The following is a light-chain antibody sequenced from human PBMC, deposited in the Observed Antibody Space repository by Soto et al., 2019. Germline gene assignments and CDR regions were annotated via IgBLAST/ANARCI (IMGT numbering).Light chain of an antibody. Sequence: TVSLPACASSTGAVTSGNYPSWFQQKPGQTPRTLIYTTNNRHSWTPARFSGSLLGGKAALTLSGVQPEDEAEYYCLLYYGGAHLVFGGGTKVTVL. J-gene: IGLJ3*02. CDR2: TTN. CDR1: TGAVTSGNY. V-gene: IGLV7-43*01. CDR3: LLYYGGAHLV.